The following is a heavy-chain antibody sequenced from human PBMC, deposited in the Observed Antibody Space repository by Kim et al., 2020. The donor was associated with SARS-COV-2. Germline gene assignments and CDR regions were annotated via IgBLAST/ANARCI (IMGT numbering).Heavy chain of an antibody. V-gene: IGHV6-1*01. J-gene: IGHJ4*02. Sequence: YNDYAVSVESRITINPDTSKNQFSLQLNSVTPEDTAVYYCARESSGSKLDYWGQGTLVTVSS. CDR2: YN. D-gene: IGHD6-19*01. CDR3: ARESSGSKLDY.